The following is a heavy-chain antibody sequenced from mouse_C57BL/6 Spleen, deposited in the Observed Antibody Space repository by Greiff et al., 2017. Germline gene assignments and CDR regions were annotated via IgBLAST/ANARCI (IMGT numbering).Heavy chain of an antibody. CDR1: GFNIKDYY. D-gene: IGHD1-1*01. J-gene: IGHJ3*01. Sequence: EVKLVESGAELVKPGASVKLSCTASGFNIKDYYMHWVKQRTEQGLEWIGRIDTEDGETKYAPKFQGKATIPADTSSNTAYLQLSSLTSEDTAVYYCAPYYYGSSSWFAYWGQGTLVTVSA. CDR2: IDTEDGET. V-gene: IGHV14-2*01. CDR3: APYYYGSSSWFAY.